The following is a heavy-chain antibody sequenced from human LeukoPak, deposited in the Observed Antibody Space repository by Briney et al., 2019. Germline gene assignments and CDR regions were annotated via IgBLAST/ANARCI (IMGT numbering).Heavy chain of an antibody. J-gene: IGHJ4*02. V-gene: IGHV1-18*01. Sequence: ASVKVSCKASGYTFTSYPISWVRQAPGQGLEWMGWITTYNGNAHYAQKLQGRVTMTTETSTSTAYMDLRGLRSDDTAVYYCARGYDYGDYVGDFDYWGQGTLVTVSS. CDR2: ITTYNGNA. D-gene: IGHD4-17*01. CDR3: ARGYDYGDYVGDFDY. CDR1: GYTFTSYP.